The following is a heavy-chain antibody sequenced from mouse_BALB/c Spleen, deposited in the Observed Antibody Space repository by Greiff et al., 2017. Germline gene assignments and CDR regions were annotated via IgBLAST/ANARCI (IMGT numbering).Heavy chain of an antibody. Sequence: DVKLVESGGGLVQPKGSLKLSCAASGFTFNTYAMNWVRQAPGKGLEWVARIRSKSNNYATYYADSVKDRFTISRDDSQSMLYLQMNNLKTEDTAMYYCVGYRYDVGAMDYWGQGTSVTVSS. V-gene: IGHV10-1*02. CDR2: IRSKSNNYAT. D-gene: IGHD2-14*01. J-gene: IGHJ4*01. CDR3: VGYRYDVGAMDY. CDR1: GFTFNTYA.